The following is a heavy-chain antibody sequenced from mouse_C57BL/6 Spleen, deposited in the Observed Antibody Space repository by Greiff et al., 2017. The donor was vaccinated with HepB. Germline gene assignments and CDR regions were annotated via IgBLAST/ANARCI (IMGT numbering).Heavy chain of an antibody. CDR1: GYAFSSSW. J-gene: IGHJ2*01. CDR3: ARRVLGGNFDY. Sequence: QVQLQQSGPELVKPGASVKISCKASGYAFSSSWMNWVKQRPGKGLEWIGRIYPGDGDTNYNGKFKGKATLTADKSSSTAYMQLSSLTSEDSAVYFCARRVLGGNFDYWGQGTTLTVSS. CDR2: IYPGDGDT. V-gene: IGHV1-82*01. D-gene: IGHD1-1*02.